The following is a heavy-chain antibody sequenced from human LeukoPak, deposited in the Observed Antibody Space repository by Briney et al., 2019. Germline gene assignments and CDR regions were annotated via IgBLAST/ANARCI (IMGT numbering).Heavy chain of an antibody. CDR1: GHTFTGRY. J-gene: IGHJ5*02. Sequence: GSVKVSCKASGHTFTGRYLHWVRQAPGQGLEWMGWISPNSGGTNSAQKFQGRVTMTRDTSISTAYMELSMLRYDDTAVYYCTKGYGDYSDWFDPWGQGTLVTVSS. CDR2: ISPNSGGT. D-gene: IGHD4-17*01. CDR3: TKGYGDYSDWFDP. V-gene: IGHV1-2*02.